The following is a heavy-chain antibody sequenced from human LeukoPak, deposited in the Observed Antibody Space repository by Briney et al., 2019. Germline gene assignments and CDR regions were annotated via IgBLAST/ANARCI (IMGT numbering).Heavy chain of an antibody. Sequence: GESLKISCKGSGYSFTSYWIGWVRQMPGKGLEWMGIIYPGDSDTRYSPSFQGQVTISADKSISTAYLQWSSLKASDTAMNYCARPDYDILTGRDDAFDIWGQGTMVTVSS. CDR3: ARPDYDILTGRDDAFDI. V-gene: IGHV5-51*01. CDR1: GYSFTSYW. CDR2: IYPGDSDT. J-gene: IGHJ3*02. D-gene: IGHD3-9*01.